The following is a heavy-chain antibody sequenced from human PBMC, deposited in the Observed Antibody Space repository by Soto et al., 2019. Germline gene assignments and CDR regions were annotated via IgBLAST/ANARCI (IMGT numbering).Heavy chain of an antibody. CDR1: GYTFTSYA. D-gene: IGHD6-6*01. Sequence: ASVKVSWKASGYTFTSYAMHWVRQAPGQRLEWMGWINAGNGNTKYSQKFQGRVTITRDTSASTAYMELSSLRSEDTAVYYCARGDSRIAARPPYPGTYNYNWFDPWGQGTLVTVS. CDR3: ARGDSRIAARPPYPGTYNYNWFDP. J-gene: IGHJ5*02. CDR2: INAGNGNT. V-gene: IGHV1-3*01.